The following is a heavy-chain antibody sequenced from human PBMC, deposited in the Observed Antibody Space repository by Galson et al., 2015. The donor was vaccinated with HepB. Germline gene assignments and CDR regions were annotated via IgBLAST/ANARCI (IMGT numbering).Heavy chain of an antibody. D-gene: IGHD6-13*01. V-gene: IGHV1-58*01. CDR2: IVIGSGNT. J-gene: IGHJ5*02. CDR1: GFTFGSAA. Sequence: SVKVSCKASGFTFGSAAVQWVRQARGQRLEWMGWIVIGSGNTKYAQNFRDRLTITRDMSTSTAYMELTSLRSEDTAMYYCSADRTYSSSWFNWFDPWGQGTLITVSS. CDR3: SADRTYSSSWFNWFDP.